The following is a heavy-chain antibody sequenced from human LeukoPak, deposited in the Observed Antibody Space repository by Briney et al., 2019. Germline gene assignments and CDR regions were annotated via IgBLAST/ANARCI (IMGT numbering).Heavy chain of an antibody. CDR2: IIPIFGTA. V-gene: IGHV1-69*13. CDR3: ARGPILRSKSYYFDY. D-gene: IGHD4-17*01. Sequence: SVKVSCKASGGTFSSYAISWVRQAPGQGLEWMGGIIPIFGTANYTQKFQGRVTITADESTSTAYMELSSLRSEDTAVYYCARGPILRSKSYYFDYWGQGTLVTVSS. CDR1: GGTFSSYA. J-gene: IGHJ4*02.